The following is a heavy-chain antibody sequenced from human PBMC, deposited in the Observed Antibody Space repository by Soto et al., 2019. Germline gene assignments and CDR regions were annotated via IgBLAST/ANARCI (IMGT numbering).Heavy chain of an antibody. CDR3: AKEQLQRHFGFDL. CDR1: GFTFSSYA. V-gene: IGHV3-23*01. CDR2: IDGSGGDT. Sequence: PGGSLRLSCAASGFTFSSYAMSWVRQIPGKGLEWVSGIDGSGGDTYHADSVKGRFTISRDNSKNTLFLQMNSLRAEDTALYYCAKEQLQRHFGFDLRGQGTMVTVPS. J-gene: IGHJ3*01. D-gene: IGHD1-1*01.